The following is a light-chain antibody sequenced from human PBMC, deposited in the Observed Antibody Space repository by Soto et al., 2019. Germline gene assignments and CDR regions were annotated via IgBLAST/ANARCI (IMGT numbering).Light chain of an antibody. CDR3: QQYHSYRT. CDR2: DAS. J-gene: IGKJ1*01. Sequence: DIQMTQSPSTLSASVGDRVTITCRASQSISSWLAWYQQKPGKAPNLLTYDASSLQSGVPSRFSGSGYGTEFTLSISSLQPDDFATYYCQQYHSYRTFGQGTKVDIK. CDR1: QSISSW. V-gene: IGKV1-5*01.